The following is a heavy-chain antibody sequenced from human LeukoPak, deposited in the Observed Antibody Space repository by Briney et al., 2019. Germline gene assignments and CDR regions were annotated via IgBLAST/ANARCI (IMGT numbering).Heavy chain of an antibody. Sequence: SETLSLTCTVSGGSISSGGYYWSWIRQHPGKGLEWIGYIYYSGSTYYNPSPKSRVTISVDTSKNQFSLKLSSVTAADTAVYYCARVPVTTAAFDIWGQGTVVTVSS. D-gene: IGHD4-17*01. CDR3: ARVPVTTAAFDI. CDR1: GGSISSGGYY. CDR2: IYYSGST. V-gene: IGHV4-31*03. J-gene: IGHJ3*02.